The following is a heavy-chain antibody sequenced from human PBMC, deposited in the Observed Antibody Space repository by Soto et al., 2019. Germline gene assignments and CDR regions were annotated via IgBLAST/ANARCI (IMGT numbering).Heavy chain of an antibody. CDR2: INPNSGIT. V-gene: IGHV1-8*01. Sequence: GASVKVSCKSSGYTSTPYDVGWVRQAAGQGLEWMGWINPNSGITGYAHKFQGRVTMTRDTSIRTVYMELSALRTEDTAVYYCASTYGGLIVNLDNWGQGTQVTVSS. CDR3: ASTYGGLIVNLDN. CDR1: GYTSTPYD. J-gene: IGHJ4*02. D-gene: IGHD3-16*02.